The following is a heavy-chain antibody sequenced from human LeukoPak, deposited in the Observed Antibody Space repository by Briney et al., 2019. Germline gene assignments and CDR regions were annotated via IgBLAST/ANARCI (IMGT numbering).Heavy chain of an antibody. CDR2: IYYSGST. V-gene: IGHV4-59*08. CDR1: GGSISSYY. CDR3: ARGSSPFDY. Sequence: SETLSLTCTVSGGSISSYYWSWIRQPPGKGLEWIGYIYYSGSTDYNPSLKSRVTISVDTSKNQFSLKLSSVTTADTAVYYCARGSSPFDYWGQGTLVTVSS. J-gene: IGHJ4*02.